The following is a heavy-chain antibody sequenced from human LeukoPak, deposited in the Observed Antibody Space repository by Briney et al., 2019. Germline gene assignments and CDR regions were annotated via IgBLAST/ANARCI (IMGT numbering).Heavy chain of an antibody. CDR1: GFTFGDYY. V-gene: IGHV3-30-3*01. CDR2: ISYDGSNK. CDR3: ARDRVDSSGWFDY. D-gene: IGHD6-19*01. J-gene: IGHJ4*02. Sequence: GGSLRLSCAASGFTFGDYYMTWIRQAPGKGLEWVAVISYDGSNKYYADSVKGRFTISRDNSKNTLYLQMNSLRAEDTAVYYCARDRVDSSGWFDYWGQGTLVTVSS.